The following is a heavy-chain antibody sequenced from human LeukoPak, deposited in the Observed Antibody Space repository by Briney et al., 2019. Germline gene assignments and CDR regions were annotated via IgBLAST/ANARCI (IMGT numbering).Heavy chain of an antibody. J-gene: IGHJ6*03. D-gene: IGHD4-23*01. CDR3: ARTNYGGNSIYYYYMDV. CDR1: GGSISSYY. CDR2: IYYSGGT. V-gene: IGHV4-59*01. Sequence: PSETLSVTCTVPGGSISSYYWCWIRQPPGKGLEWIGYIYYSGGTNYNPSLKSRVTISVDTSKNQFSLSLSSVTAADTAVYYCARTNYGGNSIYYYYMDVWGKGTTVTVSS.